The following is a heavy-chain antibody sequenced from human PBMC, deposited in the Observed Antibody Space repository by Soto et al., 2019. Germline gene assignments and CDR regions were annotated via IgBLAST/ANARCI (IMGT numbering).Heavy chain of an antibody. V-gene: IGHV4-31*03. CDR1: DGSIGSGGYY. CDR3: ARFITIFGEDYYYYMDV. Sequence: SETLYITSTVYDGSIGSGGYYCTWICQNPGKGLYWIGYIYYSGSTYYNLSLKSRVTISVDTSKNQFYLKLSSVTAADTAVYYCARFITIFGEDYYYYMDVWGKGTTVTVSS. J-gene: IGHJ6*03. CDR2: IYYSGST. D-gene: IGHD3-3*01.